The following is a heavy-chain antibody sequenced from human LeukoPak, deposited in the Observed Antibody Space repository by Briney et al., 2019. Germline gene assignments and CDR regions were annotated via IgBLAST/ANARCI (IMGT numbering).Heavy chain of an antibody. CDR3: ARGWDWFDP. CDR2: IIPIFGTA. Sequence: ASVKVSCKASGGTFSSYAISWVRQAPGQGLEWMGRIIPIFGTANYAQKFQGRGTISTDESTITAYMELSNLRSEDTAVYYCARGWDWFDPWGQGTLVTVSS. V-gene: IGHV1-69*05. CDR1: GGTFSSYA. D-gene: IGHD5-24*01. J-gene: IGHJ5*02.